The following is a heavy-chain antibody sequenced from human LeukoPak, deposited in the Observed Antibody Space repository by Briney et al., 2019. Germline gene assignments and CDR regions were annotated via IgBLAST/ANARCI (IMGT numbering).Heavy chain of an antibody. Sequence: PGGSLRLSCAASGFTFSSYWMSWVRQAPGKGLEWVANIKQDGSEKYYVDSVKGRFTISRDNAKNSLYLQMNSLRAEDTAVYYCARAPSQDYYFTVGAFDIWGQGTMVTVSS. CDR2: IKQDGSEK. CDR3: ARAPSQDYYFTVGAFDI. V-gene: IGHV3-7*01. CDR1: GFTFSSYW. D-gene: IGHD2/OR15-2a*01. J-gene: IGHJ3*02.